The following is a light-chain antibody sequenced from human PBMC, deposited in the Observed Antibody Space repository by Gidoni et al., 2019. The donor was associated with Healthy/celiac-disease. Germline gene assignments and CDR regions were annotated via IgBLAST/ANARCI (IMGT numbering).Light chain of an antibody. V-gene: IGLV3-1*01. CDR3: QAWDSSLVV. CDR1: KLGAKY. J-gene: IGLJ2*01. CDR2: QDS. Sequence: SYELTQPPSVSVSPGQTASITCSGDKLGAKYACWYQQKPGQSPVLVIYQDSKRPSALPERFSGSISGNTATLTISGTQAMDEADYYCQAWDSSLVVFGGGTKLTVL.